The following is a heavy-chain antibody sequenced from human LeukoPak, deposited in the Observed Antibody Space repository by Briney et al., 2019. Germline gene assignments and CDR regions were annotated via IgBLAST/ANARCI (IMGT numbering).Heavy chain of an antibody. Sequence: ASVKVSCKASGYTFTSYAMNWVRQAPGQGLEWMGWMSVYTGNTNYAQKLQGRVTMTTDTSTSTAYMELRSLRADDTAVYYCAMGRGYSYGPFGGYYFDYWGQGTLVTVSS. CDR3: AMGRGYSYGPFGGYYFDY. V-gene: IGHV1-18*01. J-gene: IGHJ4*02. CDR1: GYTFTSYA. CDR2: MSVYTGNT. D-gene: IGHD5-18*01.